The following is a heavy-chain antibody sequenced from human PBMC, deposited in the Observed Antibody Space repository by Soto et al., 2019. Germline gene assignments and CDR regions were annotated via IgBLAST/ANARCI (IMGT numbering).Heavy chain of an antibody. CDR1: GFTFSNAW. CDR2: IKSKTDGGTT. Sequence: GCSLRLSCAASGFTFSNAWMSWVRQAPGKGLEWVGRIKSKTDGGTTDYAAPVKGRFTISRDDSKNTLYLQMNSLKTEDTAVYYCTTGSRDYYYDSSGLGVDYWGQGTLVTASS. CDR3: TTGSRDYYYDSSGLGVDY. V-gene: IGHV3-15*01. J-gene: IGHJ4*02. D-gene: IGHD3-22*01.